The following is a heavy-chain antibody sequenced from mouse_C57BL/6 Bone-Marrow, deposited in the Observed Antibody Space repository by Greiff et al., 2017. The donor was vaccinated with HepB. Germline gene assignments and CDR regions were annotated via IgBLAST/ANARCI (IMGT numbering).Heavy chain of an antibody. J-gene: IGHJ4*01. CDR3: ARGGWLPNYYAMDY. CDR1: GFTFSDYG. V-gene: IGHV5-15*01. CDR2: ISNLAYSI. D-gene: IGHD2-3*01. Sequence: EVQVVESGGGLVQPGGSLKISCAASGFTFSDYGMAWVRQAPRKGPEWVAFISNLAYSIYYADTVTGRFIISRENAKNTLYLEMSSLRSEDTAMYYCARGGWLPNYYAMDYWGQGTSVTVSS.